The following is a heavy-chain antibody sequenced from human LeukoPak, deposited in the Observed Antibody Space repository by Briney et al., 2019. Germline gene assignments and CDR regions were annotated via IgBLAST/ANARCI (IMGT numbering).Heavy chain of an antibody. D-gene: IGHD6-6*01. Sequence: SETLSLTCILSGYTISSGYQWGWIRRPPGKGLEWIGNIYYSGSTYYNPSLKGRLTMSVDRSNNLFSLNLNSVTAADTAVYYCARIIAASQDVFDIWGQGTMITASS. CDR3: ARIIAASQDVFDI. V-gene: IGHV4-38-2*02. CDR2: IYYSGST. J-gene: IGHJ3*02. CDR1: GYTISSGYQ.